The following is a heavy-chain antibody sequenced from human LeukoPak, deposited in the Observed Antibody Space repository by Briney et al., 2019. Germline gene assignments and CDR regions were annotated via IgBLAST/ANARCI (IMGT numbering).Heavy chain of an antibody. D-gene: IGHD1-26*01. V-gene: IGHV4-38-2*01. Sequence: SETLSLTCAVSGYSISSGYYWGWIRQPPGKGLEWIGSIYHSGSTYYNPSLKSRVTISVDTSKNQFSLKLSSVTAADTAVYYCARQPNIVGATSLDYRGQGTLVTVSS. CDR3: ARQPNIVGATSLDY. CDR1: GYSISSGYY. J-gene: IGHJ4*02. CDR2: IYHSGST.